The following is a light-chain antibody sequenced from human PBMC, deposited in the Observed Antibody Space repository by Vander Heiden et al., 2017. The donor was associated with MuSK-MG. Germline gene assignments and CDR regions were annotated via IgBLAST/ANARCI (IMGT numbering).Light chain of an antibody. CDR1: SSDIGGYNY. Sequence: QCGTTQTACVAESAGESITIACTGSSSDIGGYNYVSCYQQPPGQAPKLIIYDFINRPSGVSNRFSGSQSGITASLTISGLQSEDEADYYCSSYTIAITSLFGGGTKLTVL. J-gene: IGLJ2*01. V-gene: IGLV2-14*03. CDR3: SSYTIAITSL. CDR2: DFI.